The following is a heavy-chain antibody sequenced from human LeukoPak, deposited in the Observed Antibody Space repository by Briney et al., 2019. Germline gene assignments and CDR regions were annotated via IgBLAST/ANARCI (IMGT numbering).Heavy chain of an antibody. D-gene: IGHD5-12*01. J-gene: IGHJ4*02. CDR3: VRGGSGYGNFDS. V-gene: IGHV3-74*01. CDR1: GFTLSSYW. CDR2: INSDGSTI. Sequence: GGSLRLSCAASGFTLSSYWMHWVRQAPGKGLVWVSRINSDGSTINYADSVKGRFTISRDKARNTLYLQMNDLRAEDTAVYYCVRGGSGYGNFDSWGQGTLVTVSS.